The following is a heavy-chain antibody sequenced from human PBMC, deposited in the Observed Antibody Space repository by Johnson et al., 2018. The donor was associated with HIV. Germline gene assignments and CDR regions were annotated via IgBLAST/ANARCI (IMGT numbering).Heavy chain of an antibody. Sequence: VESGGGLVQPGGSLRLSCAASGFTFSDYYMSWIRQAPGKGLEWVSYISSSGSTIYYADSVKGRFTISMYNAKNTLYLQMDSLGAEDTAVYYCARVQLLADDVFNIWGQGTVVTVSS. CDR1: GFTFSDYY. V-gene: IGHV3-11*04. J-gene: IGHJ3*02. CDR2: ISSSGSTI. D-gene: IGHD3-10*01. CDR3: ARVQLLADDVFNI.